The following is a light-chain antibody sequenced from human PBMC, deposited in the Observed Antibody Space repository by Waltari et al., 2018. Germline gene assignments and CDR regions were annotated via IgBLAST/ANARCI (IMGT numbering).Light chain of an antibody. Sequence: SYLLTQAPSVSVAPGQTARIPCGGDNIGRKSVHWYQQTPGQAPVLVVYDDSDRPSGIPERFFGSNSGNTATLSISRVEAGDEADYYCQVWDSSSDHRVFGGGTKLTVL. J-gene: IGLJ3*02. V-gene: IGLV3-21*02. CDR1: NIGRKS. CDR2: DDS. CDR3: QVWDSSSDHRV.